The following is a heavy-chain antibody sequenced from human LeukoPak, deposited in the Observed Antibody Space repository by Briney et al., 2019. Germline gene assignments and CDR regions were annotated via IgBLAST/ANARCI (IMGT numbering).Heavy chain of an antibody. V-gene: IGHV3-48*04. CDR1: GFTFSSYS. D-gene: IGHD6-19*01. J-gene: IGHJ4*02. Sequence: GGSLRLSCAASGFTFSSYSMNWVCQAPGKGLEWVSYISSSGSTIYYADSVKGRFTISRDNAKNSLYLQMNSLRAEDTAVYYYARAGGWYGYIAYWGQGTLVTVSS. CDR3: ARAGGWYGYIAY. CDR2: ISSSGSTI.